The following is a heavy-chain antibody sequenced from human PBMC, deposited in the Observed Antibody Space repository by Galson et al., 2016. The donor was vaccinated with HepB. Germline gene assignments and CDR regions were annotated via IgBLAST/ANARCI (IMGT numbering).Heavy chain of an antibody. Sequence: CAISGDSVSSNTASWNWIRQSPSRGLEWLGRTYYRSTWYDDYGISVRGRLTIDQNTSRNQFTLRLTSVTPEDTAVYYCARTVMGFYFDYWGQGALVTVSS. CDR3: ARTVMGFYFDY. V-gene: IGHV6-1*01. D-gene: IGHD3-16*01. CDR2: TYYRSTWYD. J-gene: IGHJ4*02. CDR1: GDSVSSNTAS.